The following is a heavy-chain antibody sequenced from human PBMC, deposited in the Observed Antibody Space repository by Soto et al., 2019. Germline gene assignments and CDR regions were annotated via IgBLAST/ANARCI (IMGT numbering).Heavy chain of an antibody. Sequence: SETLSLTCAVYSGSFSGYYWSWIRQPPGKGLEWIGYIYYSGSTNYNPSLKSRVTISVDTSKNQFSLKLSSVTAADTAVYYCARDSHCSSTSCYTAGYYYYGMD. CDR2: IYYSGST. V-gene: IGHV4-59*01. CDR3: ARDSHCSSTSCYTAGYYYYGMD. J-gene: IGHJ6*01. CDR1: SGSFSGYY. D-gene: IGHD2-2*02.